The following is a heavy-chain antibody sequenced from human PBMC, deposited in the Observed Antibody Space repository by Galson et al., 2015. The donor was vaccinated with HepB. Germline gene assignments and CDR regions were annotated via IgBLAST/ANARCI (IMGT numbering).Heavy chain of an antibody. CDR1: GGTFSSYA. V-gene: IGHV1-69*13. CDR2: IIPIFSRA. D-gene: IGHD5-12*01. CDR3: ARGEGGYTGYDYYYYYMDV. J-gene: IGHJ6*03. Sequence: SVKVSCKASGGTFSSYAINWVRQAPGQGLEWMGGIIPIFSRANYAQKFQGRVTITADESTSTAYMELGSLRSEDTAFYYCARGEGGYTGYDYYYYYMDVWGKGTTVTVSS.